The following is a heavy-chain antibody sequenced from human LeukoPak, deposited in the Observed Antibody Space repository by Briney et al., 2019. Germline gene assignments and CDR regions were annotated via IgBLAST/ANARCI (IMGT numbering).Heavy chain of an antibody. CDR1: GYTFTSYD. Sequence: ASVKVSCKASGYTFTSYDINWVRQATGQGLEWMGWMNPNSGNTGYAQKFQGRVTMTRNTSISTAYMELSSLRSDDTAVYYCARAYDSSGYMWGWFDPWGQGTLVTVSS. CDR2: MNPNSGNT. CDR3: ARAYDSSGYMWGWFDP. V-gene: IGHV1-8*01. D-gene: IGHD3-22*01. J-gene: IGHJ5*02.